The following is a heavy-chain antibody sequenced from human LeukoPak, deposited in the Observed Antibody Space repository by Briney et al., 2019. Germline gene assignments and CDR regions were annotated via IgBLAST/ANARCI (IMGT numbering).Heavy chain of an antibody. CDR1: GFTFSDYY. V-gene: IGHV3-11*06. D-gene: IGHD2-2*03. CDR2: ISSSSSYT. Sequence: SGGSLRLSCAASGFTFSDYYMSWIRQAPGKGLEWVSYISSSSSYTNYADSVKGRFTISRDNAKNSLYLQMNSLRAEDTAVYYCARDRLVDIVVVPADPYQPDYWGQGTLVTVSS. CDR3: ARDRLVDIVVVPADPYQPDY. J-gene: IGHJ4*02.